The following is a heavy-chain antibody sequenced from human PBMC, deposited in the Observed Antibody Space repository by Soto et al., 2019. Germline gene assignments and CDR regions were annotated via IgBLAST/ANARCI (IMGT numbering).Heavy chain of an antibody. Sequence: ASVKVSCKASGYTFTSYYMHWVRQAPGQGLEWMGIINPSGGSTSYAQKFQGRVTMTRDTSTSTVYMELSSLRDEDTALYYCASEYCSVNSCYSRIFDYWGQGTLVTVSS. D-gene: IGHD2-15*01. CDR3: ASEYCSVNSCYSRIFDY. J-gene: IGHJ4*02. CDR1: GYTFTSYY. CDR2: INPSGGST. V-gene: IGHV1-46*01.